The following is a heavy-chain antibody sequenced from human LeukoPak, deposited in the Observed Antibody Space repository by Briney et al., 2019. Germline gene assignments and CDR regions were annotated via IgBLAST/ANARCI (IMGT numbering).Heavy chain of an antibody. Sequence: GGSLRLSCAASGFTFRSYSMNWLRQAPGKGLQWVSSISSSSSYIYYADSVKGRFTISRDNAKNSLYLQMNSLRAEDTAVYYCARVSSYSSGWYVDYWGQGTLVTVSS. CDR1: GFTFRSYS. CDR2: ISSSSSYI. V-gene: IGHV3-21*01. D-gene: IGHD6-19*01. CDR3: ARVSSYSSGWYVDY. J-gene: IGHJ4*02.